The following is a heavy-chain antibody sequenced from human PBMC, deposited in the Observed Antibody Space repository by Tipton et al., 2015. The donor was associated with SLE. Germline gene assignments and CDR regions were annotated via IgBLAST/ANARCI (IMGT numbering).Heavy chain of an antibody. J-gene: IGHJ4*02. CDR2: IYYSGST. Sequence: TLSLTCTVSGGSISSYYWTWIRQPPGKGLEWIGYIYYSGSTNYNPSLKSRVTIFVDTSKNQFSLRLSSVTAADTAVYYCARRTSHFDYWGQGTLVTVSS. CDR3: ARRTSHFDY. V-gene: IGHV4-59*08. D-gene: IGHD1-7*01. CDR1: GGSISSYY.